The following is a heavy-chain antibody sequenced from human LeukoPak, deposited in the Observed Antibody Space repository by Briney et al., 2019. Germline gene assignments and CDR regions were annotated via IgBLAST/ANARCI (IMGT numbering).Heavy chain of an antibody. CDR3: ARASGDFAFDY. V-gene: IGHV3-53*01. Sequence: GGSLRLSCAASGFTVSSNYMSWVRQAPGKGLEWVSLIYSGGSTYYADSVRGRFTISRDNSKNTLYLQMNSLGAEDTAVYYCARASGDFAFDYWGQGTLVTVSS. D-gene: IGHD4-17*01. CDR2: IYSGGST. CDR1: GFTVSSNY. J-gene: IGHJ4*02.